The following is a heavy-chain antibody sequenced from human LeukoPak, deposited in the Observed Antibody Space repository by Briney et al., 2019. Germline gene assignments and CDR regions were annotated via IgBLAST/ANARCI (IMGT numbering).Heavy chain of an antibody. CDR3: ARAIHCSGGSCYSFWFDP. CDR1: GGSFSGYY. CDR2: INHSGST. D-gene: IGHD2-15*01. Sequence: SETLSLTCAVYGGSFSGYYWSWIRQPPGKGLEWIGEINHSGSTNYNPSLKSRVTISVDTSKNQFSLRLSSVTAADTAVYYCARAIHCSGGSCYSFWFDPWGQGTLVTVSS. V-gene: IGHV4-34*01. J-gene: IGHJ5*02.